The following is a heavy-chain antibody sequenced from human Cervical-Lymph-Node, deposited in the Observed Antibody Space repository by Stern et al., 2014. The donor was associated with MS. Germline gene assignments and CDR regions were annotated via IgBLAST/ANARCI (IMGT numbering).Heavy chain of an antibody. J-gene: IGHJ4*02. V-gene: IGHV3-66*01. CDR2: IHTVGTT. D-gene: IGHD6-6*01. CDR3: AREIAGRRFED. CDR1: GFPVGASY. Sequence: EVQLVESGGGLVQPGGSLRLSCEASGFPVGASYMNWVRQAPGKGLEWVSRIHTVGTTPYADSVKGRFPISRANAKNALYLQMDRLTVEDTAVYYCAREIAGRRFEDWGRGTLVAVSP.